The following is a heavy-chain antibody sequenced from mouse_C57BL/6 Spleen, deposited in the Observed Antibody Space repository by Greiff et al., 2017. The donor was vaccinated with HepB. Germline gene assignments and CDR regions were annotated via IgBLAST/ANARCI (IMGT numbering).Heavy chain of an antibody. Sequence: QVQLQQSGAELARPGASVKLSCKASGYTFTSYGISWVKQRTGQGLGWIGEIYPRSGNTYYNEKFKGKGTLTADKSSSTAYMELRSLTSEDSAVYFCAREGTEAWFAYWGQGTLVTVSA. CDR1: GYTFTSYG. V-gene: IGHV1-81*01. CDR3: AREGTEAWFAY. D-gene: IGHD3-3*01. J-gene: IGHJ3*01. CDR2: IYPRSGNT.